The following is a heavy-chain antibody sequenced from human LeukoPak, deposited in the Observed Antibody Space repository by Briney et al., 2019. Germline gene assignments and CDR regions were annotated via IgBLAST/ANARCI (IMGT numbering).Heavy chain of an antibody. V-gene: IGHV3-21*01. CDR1: GFTFSSYS. J-gene: IGHJ5*02. CDR3: ARDLIADDQLPGWFDP. Sequence: GGSLRLSCAASGFTFSSYSMNWVRQAPGKGLEWVSSISSSSYIYYADSVKGRFTISRDNAKNSQYLQMNSLRAEDTAVYYCARDLIADDQLPGWFDPWGQGTLVTVSS. CDR2: ISSSSYI. D-gene: IGHD1-1*01.